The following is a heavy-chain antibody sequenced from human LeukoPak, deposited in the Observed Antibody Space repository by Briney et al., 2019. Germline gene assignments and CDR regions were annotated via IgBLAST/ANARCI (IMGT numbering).Heavy chain of an antibody. J-gene: IGHJ1*01. CDR1: GLTFDDYA. CDR2: ISWNSGSI. D-gene: IGHD6-19*01. CDR3: AKDEDVNSSRRGLWLARFGSNNLFQH. Sequence: GRSLRLSCSASGLTFDDYAMHWVRQAPGKGLEWVSGISWNSGSIGYADSVKGRVTISRDNAKNSLYLQMNSLRAEDTALYYIAKDEDVNSSRRGLWLARFGSNNLFQHWGQGTLVTVSS. V-gene: IGHV3-9*01.